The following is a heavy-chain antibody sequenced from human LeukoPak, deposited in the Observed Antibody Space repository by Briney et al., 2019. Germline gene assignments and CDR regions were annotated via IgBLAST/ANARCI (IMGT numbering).Heavy chain of an antibody. Sequence: GGSLRLSCAASGFTFSSYGMHWVRQAPGKGLEWVAFIGSNENYKQYADSVKGRFTISRDNSKNTLYLQMNSLIYDDTSVYYCAKDFWVVDHDYWGQGTLVAVSS. D-gene: IGHD3-3*01. J-gene: IGHJ4*02. CDR1: GFTFSSYG. CDR3: AKDFWVVDHDY. CDR2: IGSNENYK. V-gene: IGHV3-30*02.